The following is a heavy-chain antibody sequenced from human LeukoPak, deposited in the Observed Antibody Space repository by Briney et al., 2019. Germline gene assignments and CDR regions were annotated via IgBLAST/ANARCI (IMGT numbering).Heavy chain of an antibody. CDR3: AKGDFDY. CDR1: GFTVSSNY. CDR2: MYTSGST. V-gene: IGHV3-53*01. J-gene: IGHJ4*02. Sequence: PVGSPRLSCAASGFTVSSNYMSWVRQAPGEGLEWVSIMYTSGSTYYADSVKGRFTISRDNSNNTLYLQMNRLRADDTAVYYCAKGDFDYWGQGTLVTVSS.